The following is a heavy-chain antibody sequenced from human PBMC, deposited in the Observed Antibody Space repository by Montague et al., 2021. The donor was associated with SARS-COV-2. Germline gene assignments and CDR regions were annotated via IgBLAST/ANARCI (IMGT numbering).Heavy chain of an antibody. D-gene: IGHD1-1*01. CDR1: GGSITGFS. J-gene: IGHJ4*02. V-gene: IGHV4-4*07. Sequence: SETLSLTCAVSGGSITGFSWSWVRQPAGKGLEWIGRVTTSGTTNYSHYLRSRVTMSVDTSKNQFSLNLNSVTAADTAIYYCARTPTRPLSLDSWGQGTLVTVSS. CDR2: VTTSGTT. CDR3: ARTPTRPLSLDS.